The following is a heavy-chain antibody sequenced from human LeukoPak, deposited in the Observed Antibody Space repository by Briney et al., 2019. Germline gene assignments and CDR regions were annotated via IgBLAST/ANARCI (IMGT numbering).Heavy chain of an antibody. D-gene: IGHD3-10*01. Sequence: GASVKVSRKASGYTFTGYYMHWVRQAPGQGLEWMGWINPNSGGTNYAQKFQGRVTMTRDTSISTAYMELSRLRSDDTAVYYCARVWFGDLISFPYGMDVWGQGTTVTVSS. CDR2: INPNSGGT. CDR1: GYTFTGYY. V-gene: IGHV1-2*02. CDR3: ARVWFGDLISFPYGMDV. J-gene: IGHJ6*02.